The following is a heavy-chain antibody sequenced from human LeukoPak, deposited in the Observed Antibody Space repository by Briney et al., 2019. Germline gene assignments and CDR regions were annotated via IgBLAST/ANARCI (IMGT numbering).Heavy chain of an antibody. CDR3: ARNTGGYSYGYNYYMDV. CDR2: IYTSGSA. CDR1: GGSISSYY. J-gene: IGHJ6*03. V-gene: IGHV4-4*07. Sequence: SETLSLTCTVSGGSISSYYWSWIRQPAGKGLEWIGRIYTSGSANYNPSLKSRVTMSVDTSKNQFSLKLSSVTAADTAVYYCARNTGGYSYGYNYYMDVWGKGTTVTVSS. D-gene: IGHD5-18*01.